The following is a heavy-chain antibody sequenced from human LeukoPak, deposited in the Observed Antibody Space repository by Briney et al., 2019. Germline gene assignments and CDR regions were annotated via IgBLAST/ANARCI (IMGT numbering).Heavy chain of an antibody. D-gene: IGHD6-19*01. CDR3: ARDIPVAGKGYYFDY. J-gene: IGHJ4*02. CDR2: IYSGGYT. CDR1: GFTVTTNY. Sequence: GGSLRLSCAASGFTVTTNYMTWVRQAPGKGLEWVSIIYSGGYTYYADSVKGRFTISRDNSKNTLYLQMNSLRAEDTAVYYCARDIPVAGKGYYFDYWGQGTLVTVSS. V-gene: IGHV3-66*01.